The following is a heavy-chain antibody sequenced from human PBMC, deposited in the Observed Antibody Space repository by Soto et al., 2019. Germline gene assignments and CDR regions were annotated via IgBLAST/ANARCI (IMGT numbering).Heavy chain of an antibody. CDR2: IWYDGSNK. CDR1: GFTFSSYG. Sequence: LRLSCAASGFTFSSYGMHWVRQAPGKGLEWVAVIWYDGSNKYYADSVKGRFTISRDNSKNTLYLQMNSLRAEDTAVYYCARDLNKLDTAMVTFDYWGQGTLVTVS. V-gene: IGHV3-33*01. J-gene: IGHJ4*02. D-gene: IGHD5-18*01. CDR3: ARDLNKLDTAMVTFDY.